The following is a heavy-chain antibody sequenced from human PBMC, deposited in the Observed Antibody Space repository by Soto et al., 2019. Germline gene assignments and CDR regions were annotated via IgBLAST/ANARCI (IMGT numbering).Heavy chain of an antibody. CDR1: GYSFNNYG. Sequence: QVQLVQSGAEVKKPGASVKVSCKASGYSFNNYGISWVRQAPGQGLEWMGWISVYNGNTEYAQKVQGRVTVTTDTSTSTAYMELRSLGSDDTAVYYCARDLGGSYYVYWGQGTLVTVSS. CDR2: ISVYNGNT. J-gene: IGHJ4*02. CDR3: ARDLGGSYYVY. V-gene: IGHV1-18*04. D-gene: IGHD1-26*01.